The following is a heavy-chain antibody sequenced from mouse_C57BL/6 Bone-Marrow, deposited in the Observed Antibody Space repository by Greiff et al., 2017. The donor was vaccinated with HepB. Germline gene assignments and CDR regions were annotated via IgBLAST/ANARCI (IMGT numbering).Heavy chain of an antibody. Sequence: VQLQQSGAELVRPGASVKLSCTASGFNIKDDYMHWVKQRPEQGLEWIGWIDPENGDTEYASKFQGKATITADTSSNTAYLRLSSLTSEDTAVYYCTTGGSSYCWYFDVWGTGTTVTVSS. D-gene: IGHD1-1*01. J-gene: IGHJ1*03. V-gene: IGHV14-4*01. CDR2: IDPENGDT. CDR3: TTGGSSYCWYFDV. CDR1: GFNIKDDY.